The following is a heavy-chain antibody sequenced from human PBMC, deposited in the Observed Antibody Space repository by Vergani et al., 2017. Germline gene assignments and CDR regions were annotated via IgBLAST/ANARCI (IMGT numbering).Heavy chain of an antibody. CDR3: ARGSPGDGYNLMSPDY. J-gene: IGHJ4*02. Sequence: QVQLVQSGAEVKKPGASVKVSCKASGYTFTGYYMHWVRQAPGQGLEWMGWINPNSGGTNYAQKFQGRVTMTRDTSISTAYMGLSRLRSDDTAVYYCARGSPGDGYNLMSPDYWGQGTLVTVSS. D-gene: IGHD5-24*01. CDR1: GYTFTGYY. V-gene: IGHV1-2*02. CDR2: INPNSGGT.